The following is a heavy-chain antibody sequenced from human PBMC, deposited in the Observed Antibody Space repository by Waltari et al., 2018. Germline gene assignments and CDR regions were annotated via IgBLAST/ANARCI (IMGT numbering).Heavy chain of an antibody. CDR2: ISSSSSYI. D-gene: IGHD3-3*01. CDR3: ARSSPGITICGIGY. CDR1: GFTFSSYS. V-gene: IGHV3-21*01. J-gene: IGHJ4*02. Sequence: EVQLVESGGGLVKPGGSLRLSCAASGFTFSSYSMNWVRQAPGKGLEWVSSISSSSSYIYYADSVKGRFNISRDNAKNSLYLQMNSLRAEDTAVYYCARSSPGITICGIGYWGQGTLVTVSS.